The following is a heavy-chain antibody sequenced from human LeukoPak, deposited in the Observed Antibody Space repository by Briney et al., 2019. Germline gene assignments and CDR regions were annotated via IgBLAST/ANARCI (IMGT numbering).Heavy chain of an antibody. J-gene: IGHJ4*02. CDR2: IYYSGST. CDR3: VRDPIPYGDYAFDY. Sequence: SETLSLTCTVSGGSISSSSYYWGWIRQPPGKGLEWIGSIYYSGSTYYNPSLKSRVTISVDTSKNQFSLKLSSVTAADTAVYYCVRDPIPYGDYAFDYWGQGTLVTVSS. V-gene: IGHV4-39*02. D-gene: IGHD4-17*01. CDR1: GGSISSSSYY.